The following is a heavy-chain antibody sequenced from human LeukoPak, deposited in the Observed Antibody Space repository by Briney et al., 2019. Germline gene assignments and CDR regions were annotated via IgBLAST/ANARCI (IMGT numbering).Heavy chain of an antibody. Sequence: MTSETLSLTCSVSGDSISMHYWSWIRQPPGKGLEWIGYLYNTRNTYYNPSLKSRVTISVDTSKNQFSLKVSSVTAADTAVYYCAREKNGNEPFDYWGQGTLVTVSS. V-gene: IGHV4-59*11. D-gene: IGHD4-23*01. CDR2: LYNTRNT. J-gene: IGHJ4*02. CDR1: GDSISMHY. CDR3: AREKNGNEPFDY.